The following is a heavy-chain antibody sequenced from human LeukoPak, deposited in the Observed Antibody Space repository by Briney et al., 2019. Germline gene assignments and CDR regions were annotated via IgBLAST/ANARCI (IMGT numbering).Heavy chain of an antibody. D-gene: IGHD3-3*01. CDR2: INPSGGST. Sequence: ASVKVSCKASGYTFTSYYMHWVRQPPGQGLEWMGIINPSGGSTSYAQKFQGRVTMTRDTSTSTVYMELSSLRSEDTAVYYCARGTLRFLEWLQERDAFDIWGQGTMVTVSS. J-gene: IGHJ3*02. CDR1: GYTFTSYY. V-gene: IGHV1-46*01. CDR3: ARGTLRFLEWLQERDAFDI.